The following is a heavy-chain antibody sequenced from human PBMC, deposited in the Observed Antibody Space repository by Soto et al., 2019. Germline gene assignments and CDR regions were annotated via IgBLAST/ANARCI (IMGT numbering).Heavy chain of an antibody. CDR3: AKETEYSSSWNFDY. D-gene: IGHD6-13*01. CDR1: WFTFSGHA. V-gene: IGHV3-23*01. Sequence: GRPLRLSCVASWFTFSGHAMRWVRQATGKGLEWVSTISGGGGSTYFADSVKGRFTISRDNSENTLYLQMNSLRAEDTAVYYCAKETEYSSSWNFDYWGQGTLVTVSS. J-gene: IGHJ4*02. CDR2: ISGGGGST.